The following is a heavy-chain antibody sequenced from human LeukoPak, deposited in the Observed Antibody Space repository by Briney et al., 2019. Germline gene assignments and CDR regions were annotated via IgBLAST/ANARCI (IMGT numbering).Heavy chain of an antibody. CDR1: GGTFSSYA. CDR2: IIPIFGTA. V-gene: IGHV1-69*05. J-gene: IGHJ6*03. Sequence: ASVKVSCKASGGTFSSYAISWVRQAPGQGLEWMGGIIPIFGTANYAQKFQGRVTITTDESTSTAYMELSSLRSEDTAVYYCARGPYLTGYYNEVYYYYYMDVWGKGTTVTVSS. D-gene: IGHD3-9*01. CDR3: ARGPYLTGYYNEVYYYYYMDV.